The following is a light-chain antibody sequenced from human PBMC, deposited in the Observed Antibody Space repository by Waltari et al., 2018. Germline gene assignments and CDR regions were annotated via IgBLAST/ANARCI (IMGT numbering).Light chain of an antibody. Sequence: QSVLTQPPSVSGAPGQRVTIPCTGNWSHSRAGSAVHWYQQLPGKAPTLLVYGVNTRPPGVPDRFFGSKSGTSASLAIPGLQPEDEADYYCQSYDTKVGVVFGGGSKLTVL. J-gene: IGLJ2*01. CDR1: WSHSRAGSA. CDR2: GVN. V-gene: IGLV1-40*01. CDR3: QSYDTKVGVV.